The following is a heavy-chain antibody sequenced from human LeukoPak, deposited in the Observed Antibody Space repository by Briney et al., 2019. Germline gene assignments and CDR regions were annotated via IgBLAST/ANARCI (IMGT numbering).Heavy chain of an antibody. V-gene: IGHV3-48*04. J-gene: IGHJ4*02. CDR1: GFTFSTYS. CDR2: ISSGSSTI. CDR3: SRGSATGASRFDY. D-gene: IGHD6-13*01. Sequence: GGSLRLSCAASGFTFSTYSMNWVRQAPGKGLEWLSYISSGSSTIYQADSVKGRFTITRDNAKNSLYLQMNSLRAEDTAVYFCSRGSATGASRFDYWGQGTLVTVSS.